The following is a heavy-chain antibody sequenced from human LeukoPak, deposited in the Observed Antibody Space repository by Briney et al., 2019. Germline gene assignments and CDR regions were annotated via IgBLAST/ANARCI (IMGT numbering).Heavy chain of an antibody. CDR1: GFTVSSNY. D-gene: IGHD6-19*01. V-gene: IGHV3-74*01. CDR3: AKDRVDSSGLYYFDY. J-gene: IGHJ4*02. CDR2: INGDGRNI. Sequence: GGSLRLSCAASGFTVSSNYMSWVRQAPGKGLVWVSRINGDGRNINYADSVRGRFTISRDNAKNTLYLQMNTLRVEDTAVYYCAKDRVDSSGLYYFDYWGQGTLVTVSS.